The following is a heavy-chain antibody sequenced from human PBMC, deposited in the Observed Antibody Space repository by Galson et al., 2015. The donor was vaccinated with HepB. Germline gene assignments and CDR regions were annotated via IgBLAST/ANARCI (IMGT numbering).Heavy chain of an antibody. CDR3: AKTQGSRLQYYFDY. CDR2: ISGNGGST. CDR1: GFTFSSYA. V-gene: IGHV3-23*01. J-gene: IGHJ4*02. Sequence: SLRLSCAASGFTFSSYAMSWVRQAPGKGLEWVSAISGNGGSTYYADSVKGRFTISRDNSKNTLYLQMNSLRAEDTAVYYCAKTQGSRLQYYFDYWGQGTLVTVSS.